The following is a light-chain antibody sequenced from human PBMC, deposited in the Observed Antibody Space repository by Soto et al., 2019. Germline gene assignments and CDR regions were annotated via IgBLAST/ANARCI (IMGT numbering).Light chain of an antibody. Sequence: QSALTQPPSASGSPGQSVTISCTGTSSDIGGYNYVSWYQQYPGKAPKLMIYEVSKRPSGVPDRFSGSKSGNTASLTVSGLQAEDEADSYCSSYAGINSVFGGGTKLTVL. CDR1: SSDIGGYNY. CDR2: EVS. CDR3: SSYAGINSV. V-gene: IGLV2-8*01. J-gene: IGLJ2*01.